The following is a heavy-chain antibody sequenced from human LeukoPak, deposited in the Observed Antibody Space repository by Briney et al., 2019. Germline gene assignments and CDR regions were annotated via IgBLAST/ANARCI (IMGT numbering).Heavy chain of an antibody. CDR2: IYSGGST. J-gene: IGHJ6*03. Sequence: GGSLRLSCAASGFTVSSNYMSWVRQAPGKGLEWVSVIYSGGSTYYADSVKGRFTISRDNAKNPLYLQMNSLRAEDTAVYYCARAVLAAYMDVWGKGTTVTVSS. CDR1: GFTVSSNY. D-gene: IGHD2-15*01. V-gene: IGHV3-66*01. CDR3: ARAVLAAYMDV.